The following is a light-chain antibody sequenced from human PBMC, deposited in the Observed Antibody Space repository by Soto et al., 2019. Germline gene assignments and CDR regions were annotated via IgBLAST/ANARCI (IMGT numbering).Light chain of an antibody. CDR3: QQYDNYRT. CDR1: QSISNW. J-gene: IGKJ1*01. V-gene: IGKV1-5*01. CDR2: DAS. Sequence: DIQMTQSPCTLSASVGDRVTITCRASQSISNWLAWYQQKPGKAPNLLIYDASSLESGVPSRFSGSGSGTDFTLTISSLQPDDFATYYCQQYDNYRTFGQGTKVEIK.